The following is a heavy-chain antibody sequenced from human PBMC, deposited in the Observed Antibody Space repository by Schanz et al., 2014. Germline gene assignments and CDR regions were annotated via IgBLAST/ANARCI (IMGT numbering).Heavy chain of an antibody. D-gene: IGHD1-1*01. V-gene: IGHV1-2*06. CDR2: FT. CDR3: VRERSGGTFDY. CDR1: GYSFSAYY. J-gene: IGHJ4*02. Sequence: QVQLVQSGAELKNPGASVKVSCKASGYSFSAYYIHWMRQAPGQGLEWLGRFTHISQKFQGRVTMTRDTSSTTAYMELNSLRSEDTAVYYCVRERSGGTFDYWGQGALVTVSS.